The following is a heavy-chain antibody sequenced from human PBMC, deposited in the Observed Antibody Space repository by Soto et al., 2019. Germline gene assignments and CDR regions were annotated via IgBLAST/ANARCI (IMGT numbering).Heavy chain of an antibody. CDR1: GFTFSSYA. D-gene: IGHD3-3*01. CDR3: AKTGYYDFWRGSSGYYYYGMDV. V-gene: IGHV3-23*01. J-gene: IGHJ6*02. CDR2: ISGSGGST. Sequence: EVQLLESGGGLVQPGGSLRLSCTASGFTFSSYAMSWVRQAPGKGLEWVSAISGSGGSTYYADSVKGRFTISRDNSKDKLYQQMNSLRAEDTAVYYSAKTGYYDFWRGSSGYYYYGMDVWGQGTTVTVSS.